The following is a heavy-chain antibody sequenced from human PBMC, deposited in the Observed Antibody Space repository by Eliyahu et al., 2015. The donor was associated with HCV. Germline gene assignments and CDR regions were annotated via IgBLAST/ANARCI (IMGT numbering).Heavy chain of an antibody. CDR3: ARTPRQQSDDY. Sequence: QVQLVESGGGVVQPGRSLRLSCAASGFTFSSYAMHWVRQAPGKGLEWVAVISYDGSNKYYADSVKGRFTISRDNSKNTLYLQMNSLRAEDTAVYYCARTPRQQSDDYWGQGTLVTVSS. CDR2: ISYDGSNK. CDR1: GFTFSSYA. D-gene: IGHD6-13*01. V-gene: IGHV3-30-3*01. J-gene: IGHJ4*02.